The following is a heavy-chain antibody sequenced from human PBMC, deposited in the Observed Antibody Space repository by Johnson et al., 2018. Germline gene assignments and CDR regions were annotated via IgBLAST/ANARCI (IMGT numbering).Heavy chain of an antibody. V-gene: IGHV3-23*04. Sequence: EERLGQAGGGLAEHGGSLGLWCAASGFTFSSYAMSWVRQAPGKGLEWVSTISGSGGSTYYANSVKGRFTISRDNSKNTLYLQMNSMRTEDTAVYYCANSYGDYWGYYYGMDGWGQGTTVTVSS. CDR1: GFTFSSYA. CDR3: ANSYGDYWGYYYGMDG. D-gene: IGHD4-17*01. J-gene: IGHJ6*02. CDR2: ISGSGGST.